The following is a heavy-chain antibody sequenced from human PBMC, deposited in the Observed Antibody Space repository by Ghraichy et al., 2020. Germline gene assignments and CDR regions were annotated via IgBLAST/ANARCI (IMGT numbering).Heavy chain of an antibody. Sequence: SQTLSLTCSVSGAFISSSTYYWGWIRQPPGKGLEWIGSFYYSGTTNYNPSLKSRVTISGDPSKNQFSLKLSSVTAADTAVYYCARLGYYYDNSGYYHWGQGTLVSVSS. CDR3: ARLGYYYDNSGYYH. CDR1: GAFISSSTYY. CDR2: FYYSGTT. J-gene: IGHJ4*02. D-gene: IGHD3-22*01. V-gene: IGHV4-39*01.